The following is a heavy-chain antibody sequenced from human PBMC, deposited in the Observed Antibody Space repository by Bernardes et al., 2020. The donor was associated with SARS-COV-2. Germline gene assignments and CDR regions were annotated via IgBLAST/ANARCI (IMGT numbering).Heavy chain of an antibody. J-gene: IGHJ5*02. V-gene: IGHV5-51*01. CDR2: IYPGDSQA. D-gene: IGHD3-9*01. CDR3: VRNRGDILTHCDP. CDR1: GYGFSPYW. Sequence: GAPLKISGKGSGYGFSPYWIAWVRPMPGKGLDWMGIIYPGDSQARYSPSFQGHVTISADNSISTVYLQWSRLKASDSAIYYCVRNRGDILTHCDPWGQGTLVTVSS.